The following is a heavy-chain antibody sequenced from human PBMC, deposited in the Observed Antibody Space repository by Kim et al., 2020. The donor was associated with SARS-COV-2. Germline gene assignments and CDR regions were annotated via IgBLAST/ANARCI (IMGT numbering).Heavy chain of an antibody. J-gene: IGHJ6*02. Sequence: RFTISRDNSKNTLYLQMNSLRAEDTAVYYCAKERPSPGYDFWSGGHGMDVWGQGTTVTVSS. D-gene: IGHD3-3*01. V-gene: IGHV3-33*06. CDR3: AKERPSPGYDFWSGGHGMDV.